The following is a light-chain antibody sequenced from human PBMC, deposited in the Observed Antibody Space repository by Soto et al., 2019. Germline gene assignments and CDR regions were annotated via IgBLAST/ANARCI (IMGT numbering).Light chain of an antibody. CDR1: QSIRNY. Sequence: DFQMTQSPSSLSASVGDRVTITCRASQSIRNYLNWYQQKPGKAPKLLISAASSLQSGVPSRFSGSGSETDFTLTISSLQPEDFATYYCQQSFSTPRVTFGPGTKVDI. CDR3: QQSFSTPRVT. V-gene: IGKV1-39*01. CDR2: AAS. J-gene: IGKJ3*01.